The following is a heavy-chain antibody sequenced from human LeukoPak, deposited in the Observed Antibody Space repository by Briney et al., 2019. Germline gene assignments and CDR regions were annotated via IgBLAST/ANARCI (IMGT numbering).Heavy chain of an antibody. Sequence: PTASVKVSCKASGYTFTGYYMHRVRQAPGQGLEWMGWINPNSGGTNYAQKFQGRVTMTRDTSISTAYMELSRLRSDDTAVYYCARDLYCSSTSCYDWFDPWGQGTLVTVSS. V-gene: IGHV1-2*02. J-gene: IGHJ5*02. CDR3: ARDLYCSSTSCYDWFDP. CDR2: INPNSGGT. CDR1: GYTFTGYY. D-gene: IGHD2-2*01.